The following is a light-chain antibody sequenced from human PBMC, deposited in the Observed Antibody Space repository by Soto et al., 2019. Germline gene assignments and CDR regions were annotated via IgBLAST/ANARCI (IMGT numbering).Light chain of an antibody. Sequence: EIVLTQSPGTLSLSPGERAALSCRASQSVTTNYLAWYQQQPGRPPRLLIYGASSRATGIPDRFSGSGSGTDFTLTISRLEPEDFVVYYCQQYGTSPWTFGQGTNVEIK. CDR3: QQYGTSPWT. CDR1: QSVTTNY. V-gene: IGKV3-20*01. J-gene: IGKJ1*01. CDR2: GAS.